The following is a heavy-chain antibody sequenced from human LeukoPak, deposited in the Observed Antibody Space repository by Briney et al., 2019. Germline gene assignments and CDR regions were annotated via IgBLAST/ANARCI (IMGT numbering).Heavy chain of an antibody. CDR2: INPSGGST. CDR3: ARASPGVNDY. CDR1: GYTFTSYY. D-gene: IGHD1-14*01. J-gene: IGHJ4*02. V-gene: IGHV1-46*01. Sequence: ASVKVSCKASGYTFTSYYMHWVRQAPGQGLEWMGIINPSGGSTSYAQKFQGRVTLTGDTSTSTAYMELSSLRSEDTAVYYCARASPGVNDYWGQGTLVTVSS.